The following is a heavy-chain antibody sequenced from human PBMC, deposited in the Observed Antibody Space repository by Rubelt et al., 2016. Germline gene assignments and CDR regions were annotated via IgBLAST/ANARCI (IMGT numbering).Heavy chain of an antibody. J-gene: IGHJ5*02. V-gene: IGHV3-23*01. Sequence: GFTFSSYAMSWVRQAPGKGLEWVSAISGSGGSTYYADSVKGRFTISRDNSKNTLYLQMNSLRAEDTAVYYCAQKRWLSHWFDPWGQGTLVTVSS. CDR1: GFTFSSYA. CDR3: AQKRWLSHWFDP. CDR2: ISGSGGST. D-gene: IGHD6-19*01.